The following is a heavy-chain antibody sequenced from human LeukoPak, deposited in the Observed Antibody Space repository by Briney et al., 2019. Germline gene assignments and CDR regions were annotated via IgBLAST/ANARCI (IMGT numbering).Heavy chain of an antibody. V-gene: IGHV4-4*07. Sequence: SETLSLTCTVSGASISDYYWSWIRQPAGKGLEWIGRIYTSGSTYYSPSLESRVTMSEDTPRNHFSLNLRSVTAADTAVYYCVRDYDKGFDFWGQGILVTVSS. CDR1: GASISDYY. CDR3: VRDYDKGFDF. J-gene: IGHJ4*02. CDR2: IYTSGST. D-gene: IGHD3-9*01.